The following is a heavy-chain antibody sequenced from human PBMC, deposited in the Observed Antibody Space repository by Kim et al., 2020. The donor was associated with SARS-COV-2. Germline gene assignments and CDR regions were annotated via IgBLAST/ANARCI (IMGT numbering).Heavy chain of an antibody. CDR3: ATDRDSSWYVGYLY. CDR2: FDPEDGET. CDR1: GYTLTELS. V-gene: IGHV1-24*01. Sequence: ASVKVSCKVSGYTLTELSMHWVRQAPGKGLEWMGGFDPEDGETIYAQKFQGRVTMTEDTSTDTAYMELSSLRSEDTAVYYCATDRDSSWYVGYLYWGQGTLVTVSS. J-gene: IGHJ4*02. D-gene: IGHD6-13*01.